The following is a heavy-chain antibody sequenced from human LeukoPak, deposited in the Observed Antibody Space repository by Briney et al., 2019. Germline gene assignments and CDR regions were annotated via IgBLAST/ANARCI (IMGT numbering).Heavy chain of an antibody. CDR2: IYYSGST. CDR1: GGSISSSSYY. V-gene: IGHV4-39*01. D-gene: IGHD2-21*02. CDR3: ARQVSRYCGGDCYSGWFDP. J-gene: IGHJ5*02. Sequence: KPSETLSLTCTISGGSISSSSYYWGWIRQPPGKGLEWIGSIYYSGSTYYNPSLKSRVTISVDTSKNQFSPKLSSVTAADTAVYYCARQVSRYCGGDCYSGWFDPWGQGTLVTVSS.